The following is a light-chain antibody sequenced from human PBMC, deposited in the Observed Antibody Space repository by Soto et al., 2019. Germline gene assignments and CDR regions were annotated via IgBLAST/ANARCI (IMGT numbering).Light chain of an antibody. J-gene: IGLJ1*01. CDR2: GNS. CDR1: SSNIGAGYD. Sequence: QSVLTQPPSVSGAPGQRVTISCTGSSSNIGAGYDVHWYQQLPGTAPKLLIYGNSNRPSGVPDRFSGSKSGTSASLAITGLDADDEADYYCQSTDSSLFDVFGTGTKLTVL. V-gene: IGLV1-40*01. CDR3: QSTDSSLFDV.